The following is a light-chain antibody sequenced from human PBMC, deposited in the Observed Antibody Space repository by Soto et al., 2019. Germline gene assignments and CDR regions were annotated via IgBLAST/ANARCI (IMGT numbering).Light chain of an antibody. J-gene: IGKJ1*01. CDR3: QQYNGYSRT. CDR2: DVS. CDR1: QSIGDS. Sequence: DIQMTQSPSTLSASVGDRVTITCRASQSIGDSLAWYQQKPGKAPYLLISDVSSLERGVPSRFSGSGSGTELTLTISSMQPDDFATFYCQQYNGYSRTFGQGTKV. V-gene: IGKV1-5*01.